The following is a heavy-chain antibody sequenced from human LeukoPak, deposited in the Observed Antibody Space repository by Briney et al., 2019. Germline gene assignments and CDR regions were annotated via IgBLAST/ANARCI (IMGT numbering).Heavy chain of an antibody. CDR1: GFTFTSYA. Sequence: GGSLRPSWAAPGFTFTSYAMGWVRQPPGKGLGWVSAISGSGGSTYYAGSVKGRFTISRDNSKNTLYLQMNSLRAEDTAVYYCAKCSYDFWSGFHNWFDPWGQGTLVTVSS. CDR2: ISGSGGST. J-gene: IGHJ5*02. V-gene: IGHV3-23*01. D-gene: IGHD3-3*01. CDR3: AKCSYDFWSGFHNWFDP.